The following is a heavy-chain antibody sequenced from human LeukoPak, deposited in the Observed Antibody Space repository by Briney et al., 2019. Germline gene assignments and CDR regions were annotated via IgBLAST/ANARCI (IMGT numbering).Heavy chain of an antibody. CDR1: GFTFSNYA. V-gene: IGHV3-23*01. D-gene: IGHD2-2*01. CDR2: VGGSGVKT. J-gene: IGHJ4*02. Sequence: GGSLRLSCAATGFTFSNYAIHWVRQAPGKGLEWVSIVGGSGVKTYYADSVKGRFTISRDNSKNTVYLQMNSLRAEDTAVYYCAKRGDCSGTCTYDYWGQGTLVTVSS. CDR3: AKRGDCSGTCTYDY.